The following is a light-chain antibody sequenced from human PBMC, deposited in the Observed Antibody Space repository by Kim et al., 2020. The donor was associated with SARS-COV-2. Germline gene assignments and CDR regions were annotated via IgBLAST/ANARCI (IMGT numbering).Light chain of an antibody. J-gene: IGLJ3*02. CDR3: SSYTSSSTLV. V-gene: IGLV2-14*03. Sequence: GQSLTISCTGTSSDVGGYNYVSWYQQHPGKAPILMIYDVSSRPSGVSNRFSGSKSGNTASLTISGLQAEDEADYYCSSYTSSSTLVFGGGTQLTVL. CDR2: DVS. CDR1: SSDVGGYNY.